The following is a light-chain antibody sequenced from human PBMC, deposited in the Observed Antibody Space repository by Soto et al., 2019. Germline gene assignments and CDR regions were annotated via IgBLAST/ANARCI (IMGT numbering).Light chain of an antibody. CDR1: SGDIGSHNR. J-gene: IGLJ1*01. Sequence: QSALTQPASVSGSPGQSITISCTGTSGDIGSHNRVSWYQQHPGKAPKLIIYEVTDRPSGVSNRFSGSKSGNTASLTISGLQAEDEAEYYCSSYTNINKRACVFGTGTKV. CDR2: EVT. V-gene: IGLV2-14*01. CDR3: SSYTNINKRACV.